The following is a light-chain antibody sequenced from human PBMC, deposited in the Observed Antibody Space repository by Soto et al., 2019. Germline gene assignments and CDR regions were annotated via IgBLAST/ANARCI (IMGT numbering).Light chain of an antibody. J-gene: IGKJ4*01. Sequence: EIVMTQSPATLSLSPGERATLSCRASQSVSSNLVWYQQKPGQAPRLLIYGASTRATGIPARFSGSGSGTEFTLTISSLQSEDLAVYYCQQCLYWLTFGGGTKVEIK. CDR1: QSVSSN. CDR2: GAS. CDR3: QQCLYWLT. V-gene: IGKV3-15*01.